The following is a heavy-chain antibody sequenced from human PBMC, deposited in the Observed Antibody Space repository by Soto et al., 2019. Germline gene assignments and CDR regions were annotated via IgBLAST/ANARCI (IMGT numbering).Heavy chain of an antibody. D-gene: IGHD1-7*01. J-gene: IGHJ4*02. CDR1: GFTFSSFA. CDR3: ARNLNSFDY. V-gene: IGHV3-33*01. Sequence: QVQLVESGGGVDQPGRSLRLSCAPSGFTFSSFAMHWVRQAPGKGLEWVAAIYYDGSNKYYADSVKGRFTISRDNSKNTLYLQMNSLRAEDTAVYYCARNLNSFDYWGQGTLVTVSS. CDR2: IYYDGSNK.